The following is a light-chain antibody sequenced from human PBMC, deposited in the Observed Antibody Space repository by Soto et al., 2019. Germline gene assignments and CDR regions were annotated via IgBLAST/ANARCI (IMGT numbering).Light chain of an antibody. CDR3: QTWGTGIWV. CDR1: SGHSSYA. CDR2: LNSDGSH. Sequence: QSVLTQSPSASASLGASVKLTCTLSSGHSSYAIAWHQQQPEKGPRYLMKLNSDGSHSKGDGIPDRFSGSSSGSERYLTICSLQSEDEADYYCQTWGTGIWVFGGGTKVTVL. V-gene: IGLV4-69*01. J-gene: IGLJ3*02.